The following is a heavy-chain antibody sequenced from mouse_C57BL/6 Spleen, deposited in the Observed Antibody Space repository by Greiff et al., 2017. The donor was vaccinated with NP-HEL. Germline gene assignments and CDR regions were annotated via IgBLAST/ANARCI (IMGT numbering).Heavy chain of an antibody. D-gene: IGHD2-1*01. CDR2: ISDGGSYT. Sequence: EVQRVESGGGLVKPGGSLKLSCAASGFTFSSYAMSWVRQTPEKRLEWVATISDGGSYTYYPDNVKGRFTISRDNAKNNLYLQMSHLKSEDTAMYYCAREGIYYGNFVYFDYWGQGTTLTVSS. CDR1: GFTFSSYA. V-gene: IGHV5-4*01. CDR3: AREGIYYGNFVYFDY. J-gene: IGHJ2*01.